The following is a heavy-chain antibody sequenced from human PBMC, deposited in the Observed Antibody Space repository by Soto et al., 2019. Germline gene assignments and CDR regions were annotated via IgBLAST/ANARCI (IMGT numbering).Heavy chain of an antibody. CDR3: ARQGSSSWYYRYYYDYGMDV. D-gene: IGHD6-13*01. CDR1: GGSISSSSYY. V-gene: IGHV4-39*01. Sequence: QLQLQEPGPGLVKPSETLSLTCTVSGGSISSSSYYWGWISQPPGKGLEWIGSIYYSGSTYYNPSLKSRVTISVDTSKNQFSLKLSSVTAADTSVYDCARQGSSSWYYRYYYDYGMDVWGQGTTVTVSS. J-gene: IGHJ6*02. CDR2: IYYSGST.